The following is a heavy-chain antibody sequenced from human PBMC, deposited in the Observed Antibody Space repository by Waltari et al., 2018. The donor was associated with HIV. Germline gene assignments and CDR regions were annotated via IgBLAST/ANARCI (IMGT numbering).Heavy chain of an antibody. V-gene: IGHV3-23*01. CDR1: GFTFNSYA. CDR2: ITGTGGNI. D-gene: IGHD1-26*01. CDR3: AKVDGSYFDY. J-gene: IGHJ4*02. Sequence: EVQLSESGGGLLQAGGSLRLSCAVSGFTFNSYAMSWVRQAPGKWLEWVSCITGTGGNIFYADSVKGRFTISKDSTKNTLYLQMNGLRVEDTAVYYCAKVDGSYFDYWGQGTLVTVSS.